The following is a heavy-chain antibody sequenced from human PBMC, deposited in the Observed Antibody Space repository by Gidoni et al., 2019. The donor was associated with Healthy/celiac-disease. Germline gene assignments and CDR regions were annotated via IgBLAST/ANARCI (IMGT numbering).Heavy chain of an antibody. CDR3: AREKGEYSYAPYGMDV. CDR1: GFTFSSYA. J-gene: IGHJ6*02. Sequence: QVQLVESGGGVVQHGRSLRLSCAASGFTFSSYAMHWVRQAPGKGLEWVAVISYDGSNKYYADSVKGRFTISRDNSKNTLYLQMNSLRAEDTAVYYCAREKGEYSYAPYGMDVWGQGTTVTVSS. CDR2: ISYDGSNK. V-gene: IGHV3-30-3*01. D-gene: IGHD5-18*01.